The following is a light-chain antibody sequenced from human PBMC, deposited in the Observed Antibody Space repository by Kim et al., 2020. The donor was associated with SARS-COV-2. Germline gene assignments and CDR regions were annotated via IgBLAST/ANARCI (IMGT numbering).Light chain of an antibody. CDR1: QSISSY. CDR2: AAS. Sequence: ASVGERVTITCRTRQSISSYLNWFQQNPGKAPKLLIYAASSLQSGVPSRFSGSGSGTDFTLTISSLQPEDFATYYCQQSYSIPFTFGAGTKVDIK. J-gene: IGKJ4*01. V-gene: IGKV1-39*01. CDR3: QQSYSIPFT.